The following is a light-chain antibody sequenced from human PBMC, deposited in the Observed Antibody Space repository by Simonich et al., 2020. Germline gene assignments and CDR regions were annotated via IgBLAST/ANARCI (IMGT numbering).Light chain of an antibody. CDR1: SGINVGTDR. J-gene: IGLJ3*02. Sequence: QAVLTQPASLSASPGASASLTCTLRSGINVGTDRIYWYQQKPGSPPQYLQRYNTDSDKQQGSGVPSRFSGSKDASANAGILLISVLKSEDEADYYCMIWHSSAWVFGGGTKLTVL. CDR2: YNTDSDK. V-gene: IGLV5-45*01. CDR3: MIWHSSAWV.